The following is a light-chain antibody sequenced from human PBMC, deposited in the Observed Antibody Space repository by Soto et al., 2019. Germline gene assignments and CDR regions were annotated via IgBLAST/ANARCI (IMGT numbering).Light chain of an antibody. V-gene: IGKV3-11*01. CDR1: QRVSRY. J-gene: IGKJ5*01. Sequence: DIVLTQSPSALSLSRWSRCTRSCRASQRVSRYLPWYQQKPGQAPRIVIYAASNRATGLPATFSGSGSGTDFPLTLSRLEHEDFAVYYRQQRSNWPITFRQGTRLEI. CDR2: AAS. CDR3: QQRSNWPIT.